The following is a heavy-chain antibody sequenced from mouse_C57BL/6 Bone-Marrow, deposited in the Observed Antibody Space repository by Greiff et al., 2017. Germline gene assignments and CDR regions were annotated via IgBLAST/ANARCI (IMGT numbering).Heavy chain of an antibody. CDR1: GYTFTSYW. V-gene: IGHV1-69*01. D-gene: IGHD2-3*01. Sequence: QVQLQQPGAELVMPGASVKLSCKASGYTFTSYWMHWVKQRPGQGLEWIGEIDPSDSYTNYNQKFKGKSTLTVDKSSSTAYMQLSSLTSEGSAVYYCANDGYFWYFEVWGTGTTVTVSS. CDR3: ANDGYFWYFEV. J-gene: IGHJ1*03. CDR2: IDPSDSYT.